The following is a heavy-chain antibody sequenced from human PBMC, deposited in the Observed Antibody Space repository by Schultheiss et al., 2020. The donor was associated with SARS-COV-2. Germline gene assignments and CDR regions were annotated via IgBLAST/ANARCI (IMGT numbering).Heavy chain of an antibody. CDR3: ARAGGGYDLNDYYYYGMDV. CDR2: ISSSSSTI. CDR1: GFTFSSYG. V-gene: IGHV3-48*02. J-gene: IGHJ6*02. D-gene: IGHD5-12*01. Sequence: GGSLRLSCAASGFTFSSYGMHWVRQAPGKGLEWVSYISSSSSTIYYADSVKGRFTISRDNAKNSLYLQMNSLRDEDTAVYYCARAGGGYDLNDYYYYGMDVWGQGTTVTVSS.